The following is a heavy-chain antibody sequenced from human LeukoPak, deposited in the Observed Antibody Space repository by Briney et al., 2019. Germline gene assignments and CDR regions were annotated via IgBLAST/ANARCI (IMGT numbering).Heavy chain of an antibody. CDR2: IYYSGST. D-gene: IGHD3-16*02. V-gene: IGHV4-39*01. Sequence: SETLSLTCTVSGGSISGGSISSSSYYWGWIRQSPGKGLEWIGSIYYSGSTYYNPSLKSRVTISVDTSKNQFSLKLSSVTAADTAVYYCARKATMITFGGVIAPNWFDPWGQGTLVTVSS. J-gene: IGHJ5*02. CDR1: GGSISSSSYY. CDR3: ARKATMITFGGVIAPNWFDP.